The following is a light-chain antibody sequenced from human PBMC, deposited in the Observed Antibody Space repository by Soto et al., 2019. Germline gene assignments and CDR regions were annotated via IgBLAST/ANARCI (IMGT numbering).Light chain of an antibody. V-gene: IGKV3-15*01. CDR1: QSVSNT. CDR3: QHSDNWPYT. Sequence: EIVMTQSPATLSVSPGERATLSCRASQSVSNTLAWYQQKPGQAPRLLIYRASIRAPGIPARFSGGGSGTEFTLTISSLQSEDFAVYYCQHSDNWPYTFGQGTKLEIK. CDR2: RAS. J-gene: IGKJ2*01.